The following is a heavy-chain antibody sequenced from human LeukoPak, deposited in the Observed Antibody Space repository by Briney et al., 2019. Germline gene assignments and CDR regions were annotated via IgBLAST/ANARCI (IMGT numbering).Heavy chain of an antibody. J-gene: IGHJ4*02. CDR1: GGSISSSIYY. V-gene: IGHV4-39*01. CDR2: VFYNGAT. D-gene: IGHD3-3*02. Sequence: PSETLSLTCIVSGGSISSSIYYWAWVRQPPGKGLEWIGTVFYNGATQYSPSLRSRVTISIDTSKNQFSLHLTSVTAADTAVYYCARQLAGLAPPGFIDSWGQGTLVTVSS. CDR3: ARQLAGLAPPGFIDS.